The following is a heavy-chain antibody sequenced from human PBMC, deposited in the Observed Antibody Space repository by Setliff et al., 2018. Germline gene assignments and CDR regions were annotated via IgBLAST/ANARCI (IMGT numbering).Heavy chain of an antibody. Sequence: SETLSLTCTVSGGSISSQDWSWIRQPPGKGLEWIGYVYSSGITNYNPSLKSRVTMSVDTSKNQFSLKLSSVTAADTAVYYCAGETTAWGYVDTAMVTFIDQWGQGTLVTVSS. CDR2: VYSSGIT. CDR1: GGSISSQD. J-gene: IGHJ4*02. D-gene: IGHD5-18*01. CDR3: AGETTAWGYVDTAMVTFIDQ. V-gene: IGHV4-59*11.